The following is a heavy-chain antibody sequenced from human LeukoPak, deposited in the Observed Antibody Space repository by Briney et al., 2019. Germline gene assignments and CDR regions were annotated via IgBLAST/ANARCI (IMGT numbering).Heavy chain of an antibody. V-gene: IGHV3-23*01. CDR1: GFTFSSYA. Sequence: GGSLRLSCAASGFTFSSYATSWVRQAPGKGLEWVSAISGSGGSTYYADSVKGRFTISRDNSKNTLYLQMNSLRAEDTAVYYCAKQFPSGWNQYHYGMDVWDRGTAVIVSS. J-gene: IGHJ6*02. CDR2: ISGSGGST. CDR3: AKQFPSGWNQYHYGMDV. D-gene: IGHD3-22*01.